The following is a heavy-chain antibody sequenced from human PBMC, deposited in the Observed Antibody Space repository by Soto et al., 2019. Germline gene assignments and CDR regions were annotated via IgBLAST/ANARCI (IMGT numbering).Heavy chain of an antibody. D-gene: IGHD5-12*01. CDR2: IYSGGST. CDR3: ARGAGGDGYNYFGY. J-gene: IGHJ4*02. CDR1: GFTVSSNY. V-gene: IGHV3-66*01. Sequence: EVQLVEYGGGLVQPGGSLRLSCAASGFTVSSNYMSWVRQAPGKGLEWVSVIYSGGSTYYADSVKGRFTISRDNSKHTMYLQMNSLRAEDTAVYYCARGAGGDGYNYFGYWGQGTLVTVSS.